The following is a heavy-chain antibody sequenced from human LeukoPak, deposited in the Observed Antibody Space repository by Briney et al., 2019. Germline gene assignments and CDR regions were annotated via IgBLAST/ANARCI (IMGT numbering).Heavy chain of an antibody. Sequence: GRSLRLSCAASGFTFSSYGMHWVRQGPGKGLEWVSFISYDGSNKYYADSVKGRFTISRDKSKNTLYLQMNSLRAEDTAVYYCAKSWYYFDYWGQGTLVTAPS. V-gene: IGHV3-30*18. CDR2: ISYDGSNK. J-gene: IGHJ4*02. CDR1: GFTFSSYG. CDR3: AKSWYYFDY.